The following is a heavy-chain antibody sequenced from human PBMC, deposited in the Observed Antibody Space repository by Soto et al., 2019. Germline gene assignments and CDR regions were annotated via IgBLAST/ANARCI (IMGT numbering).Heavy chain of an antibody. Sequence: QVQLVQSGAEVKKPGSSVKVSCKASGGTFSSYAISWVRQAPGQGLEWMGGIIPIFGSANYAQDFQGRVTITADTSTSTVYMELSSLRSEDTAAYYCAREVVTTIPGYQYFDYWGQGTLVTVSS. J-gene: IGHJ4*02. V-gene: IGHV1-69*06. D-gene: IGHD2-21*02. CDR3: AREVVTTIPGYQYFDY. CDR2: IIPIFGSA. CDR1: GGTFSSYA.